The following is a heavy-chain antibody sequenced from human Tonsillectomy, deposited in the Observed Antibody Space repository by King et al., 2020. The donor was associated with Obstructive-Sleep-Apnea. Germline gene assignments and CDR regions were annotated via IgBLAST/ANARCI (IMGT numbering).Heavy chain of an antibody. CDR1: GFTFSNYW. D-gene: IGHD3-3*01. Sequence: VQLVESGGGLVQPGGSLRLSCAASGFTFSNYWMHWVRQAPGKGLVWVSRINSDGSSTSYADSVKGRFTISRDNAKNTLYLQMNGLRAEDTAVYYCASLRYYDFWSGYLFDYWGQGTLVTVSS. V-gene: IGHV3-74*01. CDR3: ASLRYYDFWSGYLFDY. CDR2: INSDGSST. J-gene: IGHJ4*02.